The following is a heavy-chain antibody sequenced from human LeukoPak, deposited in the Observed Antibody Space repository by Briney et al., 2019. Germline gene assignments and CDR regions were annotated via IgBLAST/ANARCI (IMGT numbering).Heavy chain of an antibody. V-gene: IGHV3-15*01. J-gene: IGHJ6*02. Sequence: GGSLRLSCAASGFTFSNAWMSWVRQAPGKGLEWVGRIKSKTDGGTTDYAAPVKGRFTISRDDSKNTLYLQMNSLKTEDTAVYYCTTGDEGGLDYYYYGMDVWGQGTTVTVSS. CDR3: TTGDEGGLDYYYYGMDV. D-gene: IGHD3-16*01. CDR2: IKSKTDGGTT. CDR1: GFTFSNAW.